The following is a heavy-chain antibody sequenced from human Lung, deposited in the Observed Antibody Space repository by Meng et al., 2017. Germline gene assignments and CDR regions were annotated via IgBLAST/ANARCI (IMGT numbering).Heavy chain of an antibody. D-gene: IGHD3-10*01. CDR1: DYTFTGYG. J-gene: IGHJ4*02. CDR2: LGAHDGDT. Sequence: QVQPVQAGTEVKKPGASGKASCKASDYTFTGYGVSWVRQAPGQGLEWMAWLGAHDGDTSHAPKFQGRVTVSADRPTATAYMELRSLRSDDTAVYYCARGTPGRSYSDYWGQGTLVTVSS. CDR3: ARGTPGRSYSDY. V-gene: IGHV1-18*01.